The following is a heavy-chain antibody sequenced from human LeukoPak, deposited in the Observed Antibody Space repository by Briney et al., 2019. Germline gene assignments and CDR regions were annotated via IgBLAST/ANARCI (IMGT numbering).Heavy chain of an antibody. CDR2: IIPMYGTA. CDR1: GGTFSRYA. V-gene: IGHV1-69*13. J-gene: IGHJ4*02. CDR3: ARASDYDFWSGYFDY. Sequence: ASVKVSCKASGGTFSRYAISWVRQAPGQGREWMGGIIPMYGTANYAQKFQGRVTITADESTSTAYMELSSLRSEDTAVYYCARASDYDFWSGYFDYWGQGTLVTVSS. D-gene: IGHD3-3*01.